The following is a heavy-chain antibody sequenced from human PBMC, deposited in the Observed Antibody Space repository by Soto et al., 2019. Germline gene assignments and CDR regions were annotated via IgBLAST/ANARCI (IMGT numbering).Heavy chain of an antibody. Sequence: PGGSLSLSCAASVFTFSSYSMSWVRQAPGKGLEWVSAISGSGGSTYYADSVKGRFTISRDNSKNTLYLQMNSLRAEDTAVYYCAKEKEPHDILTGYSPFDYWGQGTLVTVSS. J-gene: IGHJ4*02. CDR3: AKEKEPHDILTGYSPFDY. V-gene: IGHV3-23*01. D-gene: IGHD3-9*01. CDR2: ISGSGGST. CDR1: VFTFSSYS.